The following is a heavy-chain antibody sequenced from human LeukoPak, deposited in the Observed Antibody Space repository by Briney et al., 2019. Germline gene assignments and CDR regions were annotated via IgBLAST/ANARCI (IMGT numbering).Heavy chain of an antibody. Sequence: PSETLSLTCTVSGGSISSSSYYWGWIRQPPGKGLEWIGSIYYSGSTYYNPSLKSRVTISVDTSKNQFSLKLSSVTAADTAVYYCARHRGNIAAAGMTCDYWGQGTLVTVSS. D-gene: IGHD6-13*01. J-gene: IGHJ4*02. CDR2: IYYSGST. CDR3: ARHRGNIAAAGMTCDY. V-gene: IGHV4-39*01. CDR1: GGSISSSSYY.